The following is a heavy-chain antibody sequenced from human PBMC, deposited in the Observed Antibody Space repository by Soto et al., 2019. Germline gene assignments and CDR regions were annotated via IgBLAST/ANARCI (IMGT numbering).Heavy chain of an antibody. Sequence: ASVKVSCKASGYTFTSYGISWVRQAPGQGLEWMGWISAYNGNTNYAQKLQGRVTMTTDTSTSTAYMELRSLRSDDTAVYYCARDGRTLKAGIAAAGTRDYYYYGMDVWGQGTTVTVPS. V-gene: IGHV1-18*01. D-gene: IGHD6-13*01. CDR1: GYTFTSYG. CDR2: ISAYNGNT. J-gene: IGHJ6*02. CDR3: ARDGRTLKAGIAAAGTRDYYYYGMDV.